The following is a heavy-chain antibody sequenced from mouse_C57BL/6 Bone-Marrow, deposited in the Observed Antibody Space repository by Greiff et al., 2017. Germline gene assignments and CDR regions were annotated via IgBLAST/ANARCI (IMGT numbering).Heavy chain of an antibody. CDR1: GYTFTSYG. V-gene: IGHV1-81*01. D-gene: IGHD1-1*01. CDR3: ARNYGSRGDWYFDV. Sequence: VQLKESGAELARPGASVKLSCKASGYTFTSYGISWVKQRTGQGLEWLGEIYPRSGNPYYTEHFKGKATLTADKSSSTAYMVLRSLQSDDSAVYFCARNYGSRGDWYFDVWGTGTTVTVSS. CDR2: IYPRSGNP. J-gene: IGHJ1*03.